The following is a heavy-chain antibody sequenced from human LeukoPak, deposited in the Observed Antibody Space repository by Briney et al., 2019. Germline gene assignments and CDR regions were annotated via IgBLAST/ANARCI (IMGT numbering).Heavy chain of an antibody. Sequence: ASVKVSCKASGYTFTSYAMNWVRPAPGQGLEWMGWINTNTGNPTYAQGFTGRFVFSLDTSVSTAYLQISSLKAEDTAVYYCARPPTTPTYYYYYMDVWGKGTTVTVSS. CDR3: ARPPTTPTYYYYYMDV. CDR2: INTNTGNP. V-gene: IGHV7-4-1*02. D-gene: IGHD4-11*01. CDR1: GYTFTSYA. J-gene: IGHJ6*03.